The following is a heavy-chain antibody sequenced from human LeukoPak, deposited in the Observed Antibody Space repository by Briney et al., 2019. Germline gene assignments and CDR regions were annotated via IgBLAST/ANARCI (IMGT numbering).Heavy chain of an antibody. CDR1: GGSFSGYY. V-gene: IGHV4-34*01. J-gene: IGHJ5*02. D-gene: IGHD2-2*01. CDR3: ARRSIVVVPAAWFDP. Sequence: SETLSLTCAVSGGSFSGYYWSWIRQPPGKGLEWIGEINHSGSTNYNPSLKSRVTISVDTSKNQFSLKLSSVTAADTAVYYCARRSIVVVPAAWFDPWGQGTLVTVSS. CDR2: INHSGST.